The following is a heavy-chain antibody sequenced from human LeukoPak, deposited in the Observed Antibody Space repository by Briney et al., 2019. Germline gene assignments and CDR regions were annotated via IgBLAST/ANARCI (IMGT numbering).Heavy chain of an antibody. J-gene: IGHJ4*02. Sequence: GGSLRLSCAASGYTFSSHGLHWVRQAPGKGLEWVAVIWYDGGKRYYADSVKGRFTVSRDNSKNMVYLQMNSLRPEDTAVYYCGRGRAVFWSGYFGHWGQGTLVTVSS. CDR2: IWYDGGKR. CDR1: GYTFSSHG. CDR3: GRGRAVFWSGYFGH. V-gene: IGHV3-33*01. D-gene: IGHD3-3*01.